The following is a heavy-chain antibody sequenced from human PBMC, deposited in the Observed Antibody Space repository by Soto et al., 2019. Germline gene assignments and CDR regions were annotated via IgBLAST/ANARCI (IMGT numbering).Heavy chain of an antibody. CDR3: ARAADGFDC. V-gene: IGHV4-4*02. CDR2: IYHTGST. CDR1: GGSISSTNW. J-gene: IGHJ4*02. Sequence: QVQLQESGPGLVKPSGTLSLTCAVSGGSISSTNWWTWVRQPPGKGLEWIGEIYHTGSTNYNPSLKRRVTISVDESKNQFSLRLTSVTAADTAVYYCARAADGFDCWGQGTLVTVSS.